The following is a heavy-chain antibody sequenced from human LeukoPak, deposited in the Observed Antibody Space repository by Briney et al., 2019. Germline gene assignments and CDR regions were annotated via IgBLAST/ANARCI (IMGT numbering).Heavy chain of an antibody. V-gene: IGHV3-23*01. CDR3: AKGEDGIEYYYYIDG. J-gene: IGHJ6*03. D-gene: IGHD2/OR15-2a*01. CDR2: IIPSGGRT. Sequence: GGTLRLSCEASGFTFSNYVMNWVRQAPGKGLEWVSSIIPSGGRTNYAESVKGRFTISRDNSKNTVELQMNTLRAEDTAVYYCAKGEDGIEYYYYIDGWGKGTTVTVSS. CDR1: GFTFSNYV.